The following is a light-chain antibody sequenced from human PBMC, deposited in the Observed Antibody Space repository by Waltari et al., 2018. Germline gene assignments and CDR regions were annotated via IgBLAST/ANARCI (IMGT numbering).Light chain of an antibody. V-gene: IGLV1-40*01. J-gene: IGLJ3*02. CDR2: GNN. CDR1: SPNIGAGHD. Sequence: QSVLTQPPSMSGAPGQRVTISCTGSSPNIGAGHDVHWYQVFPGTAPKLLIYGNNNRPSGVPDRFSGSKSDTSASLAIGGRQAEDEADYYCQSFDIRRSGGVVFGGGTKVTVL. CDR3: QSFDIRRSGGVV.